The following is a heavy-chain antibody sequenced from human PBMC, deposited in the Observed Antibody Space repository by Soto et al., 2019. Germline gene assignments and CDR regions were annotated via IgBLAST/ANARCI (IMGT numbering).Heavy chain of an antibody. D-gene: IGHD3-16*02. CDR2: IYYSGST. CDR1: GGSISSYY. Sequence: SETLSLTCTVSGGSISSYYWSWIRQPPGKGLEWIGYIYYSGSTNYNPSLKSRVTISVDTSKNQFSLKLSSVTAADTAVYYCARQGDSTAYDYVWGSYRYYYYYGMDVWGQGTTVTVSS. J-gene: IGHJ6*02. CDR3: ARQGDSTAYDYVWGSYRYYYYYGMDV. V-gene: IGHV4-59*08.